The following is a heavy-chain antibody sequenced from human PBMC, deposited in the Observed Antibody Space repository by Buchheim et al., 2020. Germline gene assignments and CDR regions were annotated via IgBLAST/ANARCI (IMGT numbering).Heavy chain of an antibody. J-gene: IGHJ5*01. CDR3: AKSRMWFSGNS. CDR2: INPSVGAA. V-gene: IGHV1-46*01. Sequence: QVQLVQSGAEVKKPGASVKLSCTASGVTSTGYYMHWVRQAPGQGLEWMGTINPSVGAATYAQRFRGRVTITIDTSTSTFYMDMSSLTSEDTALYYCAKSRMWFSGNSWG. CDR1: GVTSTGYY. D-gene: IGHD2-21*01.